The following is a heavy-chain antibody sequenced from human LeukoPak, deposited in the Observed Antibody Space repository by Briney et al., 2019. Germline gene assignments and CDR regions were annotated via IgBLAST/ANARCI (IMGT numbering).Heavy chain of an antibody. D-gene: IGHD6-25*01. J-gene: IGHJ4*02. V-gene: IGHV3-74*01. CDR1: GFTFSSYW. CDR3: ARGSPAAV. CDR2: INTDGSTT. Sequence: GGSLRLSCAASGFTFSSYWMHWVRQAPGKGLVWASRINTDGSTTNYADSVKGRFTISRDNAENTLYLQMNSLRAEDTAVYYCARGSPAAVWGQGALVTVSS.